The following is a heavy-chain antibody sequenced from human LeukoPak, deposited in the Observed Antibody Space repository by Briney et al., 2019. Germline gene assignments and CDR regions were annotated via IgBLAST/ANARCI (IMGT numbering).Heavy chain of an antibody. D-gene: IGHD3-10*01. CDR3: ARGSITMVRGFNY. CDR1: GYTFTGYY. J-gene: IGHJ4*02. Sequence: ASVKVSCKASGYTFTGYYMHWVRQAPGQGLEWMGWMNPNSGNTGYAQKFQGRVTMTRNTSISTAYMELSSLRSEDTAVYYCARGSITMVRGFNYWGQGTLVTVSS. CDR2: MNPNSGNT. V-gene: IGHV1-8*02.